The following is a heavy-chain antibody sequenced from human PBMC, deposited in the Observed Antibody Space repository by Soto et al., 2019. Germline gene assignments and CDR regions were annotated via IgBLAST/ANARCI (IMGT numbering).Heavy chain of an antibody. V-gene: IGHV1-2*04. J-gene: IGHJ4*02. CDR1: GYTFTGYY. Sequence: ASVKVSCKASGYTFTGYYMHWVRQAPGQGLEWMGWINPNSGGTNYAQKFQGWVTMTRDTSISTAYMELSRLRSDDTAVYYCAREGAAAGTYYFDYWGQGTLVTVSS. CDR3: AREGAAAGTYYFDY. CDR2: INPNSGGT. D-gene: IGHD6-13*01.